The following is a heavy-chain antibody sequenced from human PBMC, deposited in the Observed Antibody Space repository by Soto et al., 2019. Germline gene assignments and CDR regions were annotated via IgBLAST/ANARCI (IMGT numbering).Heavy chain of an antibody. Sequence: EGQLVESGGGLVRPGGSLRLSCVASGFTFSSYSMTWVRQAPGKGLECVASISRTGDSIFYAESVKGRFIISRDNAENSLYLQMNSRSAEDTAIYSCASNYGLFDNWGQGTLVAVSS. V-gene: IGHV3-21*06. D-gene: IGHD4-17*01. CDR3: ASNYGLFDN. CDR1: GFTFSSYS. J-gene: IGHJ4*02. CDR2: ISRTGDSI.